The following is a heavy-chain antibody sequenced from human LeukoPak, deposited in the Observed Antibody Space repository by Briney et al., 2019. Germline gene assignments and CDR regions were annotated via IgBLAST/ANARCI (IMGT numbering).Heavy chain of an antibody. CDR2: IYYSGST. J-gene: IGHJ6*02. Sequence: SETLSLTCTVSGGSISSYYWSWIRQPPGKGLEWIGYIYYSGSTNYNPSLKSRVTISVDTSKNQFSLKLSSVTAADTAVYCCARLRFLEGMDVWGQGTTVTVSS. V-gene: IGHV4-59*01. CDR3: ARLRFLEGMDV. D-gene: IGHD3-3*01. CDR1: GGSISSYY.